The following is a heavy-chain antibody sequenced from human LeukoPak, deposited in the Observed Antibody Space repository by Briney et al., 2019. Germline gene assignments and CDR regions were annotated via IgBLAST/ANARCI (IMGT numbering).Heavy chain of an antibody. V-gene: IGHV1-2*02. Sequence: ASVKVSCKASGYTFTGYYMHWVRQAPGQGLEWMGWINPNSGDTNYAQKFQGRVTMTRDTSINTAYMELSRLRSDDTAVYYCARDRSPAPGRSYGKGHFDYWGQGTLVTVSS. CDR3: ARDRSPAPGRSYGKGHFDY. CDR1: GYTFTGYY. D-gene: IGHD5-18*01. J-gene: IGHJ4*02. CDR2: INPNSGDT.